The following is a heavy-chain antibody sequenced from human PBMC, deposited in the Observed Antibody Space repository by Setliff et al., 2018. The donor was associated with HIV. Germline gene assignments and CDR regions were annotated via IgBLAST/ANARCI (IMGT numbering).Heavy chain of an antibody. V-gene: IGHV4-34*01. CDR1: RGSFSHYY. CDR3: ARVRFNFDNVRCFDL. Sequence: KPSETLSLTCAVYRGSFSHYYWTWIRQSPGKGLEWIAEINQERTTFYNPSLKSRVTMSLDTSRNEVSLRLSSVTAADTATYFCARVRFNFDNVRCFDLWGPGTLVTVS. CDR2: INQERTT. J-gene: IGHJ2*01. D-gene: IGHD1-20*01.